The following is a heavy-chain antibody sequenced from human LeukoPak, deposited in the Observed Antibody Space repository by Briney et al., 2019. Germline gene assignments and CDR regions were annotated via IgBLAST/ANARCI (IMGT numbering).Heavy chain of an antibody. V-gene: IGHV6-1*01. CDR1: GDTVSSNSSA. D-gene: IGHD3-3*01. J-gene: IGHJ3*01. CDR3: ARGFALDC. Sequence: SLSLSLTCVISGDTVSSNSSAWNWLRQYPPTGFEWLGRTYYTSKWYYDYEACVKSTIPFDPATSKNQSPLQLNSGTADDTAVYYYARGFALDCWGQGTMVTVSS. CDR2: TYYTSKWYY.